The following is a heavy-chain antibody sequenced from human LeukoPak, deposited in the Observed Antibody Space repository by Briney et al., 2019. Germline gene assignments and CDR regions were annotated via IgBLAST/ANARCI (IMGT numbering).Heavy chain of an antibody. D-gene: IGHD1-20*01. Sequence: ASVKVSCKASGYTFTSHYMQWVRLAPGQGLEWMGIINPSGGGTRYAQKFQGRVTITADKSTSTAYMELSSLRSEDTAVYYCASPRGGITGTTGLGYWGQGTLVTVSS. CDR2: INPSGGGT. CDR1: GYTFTSHY. CDR3: ASPRGGITGTTGLGY. V-gene: IGHV1-46*01. J-gene: IGHJ4*02.